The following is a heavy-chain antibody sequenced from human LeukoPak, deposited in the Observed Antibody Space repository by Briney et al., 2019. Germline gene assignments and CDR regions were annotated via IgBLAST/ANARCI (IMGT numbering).Heavy chain of an antibody. CDR1: GYTFTGYY. Sequence: ASVKVSCKASGYTFTGYYMHWVRQAPGQGLEWMGWINPNSGGTNYAQKFQGRVTMTRDTFISTAYMELSRLRSDDTAVYYCARDRIVVVPAAIHDYYYGMDVWGQGTTVTVSS. J-gene: IGHJ6*02. CDR3: ARDRIVVVPAAIHDYYYGMDV. V-gene: IGHV1-2*02. CDR2: INPNSGGT. D-gene: IGHD2-2*01.